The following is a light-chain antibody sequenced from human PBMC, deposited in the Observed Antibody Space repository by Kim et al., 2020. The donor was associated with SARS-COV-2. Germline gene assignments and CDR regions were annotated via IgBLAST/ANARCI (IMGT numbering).Light chain of an antibody. V-gene: IGLV6-57*02. Sequence: NFMLTQPHSVSESPGKTVTISCTGSSGSIASNYVQWYQQRPGSAPTTVIYEDNQRPSGAPDRFSGSIDSSSNSASLTISGLKTEDEADYYCQSYDSSNRVFGGGTQLTVL. CDR3: QSYDSSNRV. CDR2: EDN. CDR1: SGSIASNY. J-gene: IGLJ3*02.